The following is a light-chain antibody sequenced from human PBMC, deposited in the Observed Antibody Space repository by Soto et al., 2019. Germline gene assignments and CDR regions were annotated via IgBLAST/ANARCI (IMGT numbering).Light chain of an antibody. CDR1: QSVSSN. CDR3: HQYNNWPPLT. J-gene: IGKJ4*01. CDR2: GAS. Sequence: EIVMTQSPATLSVSPGERATLSCRASQSVSSNLAWYQQQPGQPPRLLIYGASTRATAITARFSGSGSGTEFTLTISSLQSEDFAVYYCHQYNNWPPLTFGGGTKVEIK. V-gene: IGKV3-15*01.